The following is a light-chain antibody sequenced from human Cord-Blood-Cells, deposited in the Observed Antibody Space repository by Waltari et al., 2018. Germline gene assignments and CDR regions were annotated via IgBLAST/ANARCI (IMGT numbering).Light chain of an antibody. CDR2: ESS. Sequence: QSALTQPASVSGAAGQPITIPSPGTSSGVVSYNHVSWCQQHTGKAPKLMIYESSKRPSGVSNRFAGSKSGNTASLTISGVQAEDEADYYCCLYAGSSTWVFGGGTKLTVL. J-gene: IGLJ3*02. V-gene: IGLV2-23*01. CDR1: SSGVVSYNH. CDR3: CLYAGSSTWV.